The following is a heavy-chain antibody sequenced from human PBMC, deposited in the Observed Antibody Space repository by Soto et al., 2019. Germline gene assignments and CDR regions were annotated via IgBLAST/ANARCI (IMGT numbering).Heavy chain of an antibody. V-gene: IGHV4-39*01. D-gene: IGHD1-1*01. CDR1: GGSISSPTYY. CDR2: IYYSGST. CDR3: ARLPGITTSRRDY. J-gene: IGHJ4*02. Sequence: PSETLSLTCSVSGGSISSPTYYWGWIRQPPGKGLEWIGSIYYSGSTYYSPSLKSRDTISVDTSKNQFSLKVSSVTAADTAVYYCARLPGITTSRRDYWGQGTLVTVSS.